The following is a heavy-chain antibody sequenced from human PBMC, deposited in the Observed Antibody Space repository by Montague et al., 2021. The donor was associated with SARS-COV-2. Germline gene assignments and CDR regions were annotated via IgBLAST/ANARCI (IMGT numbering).Heavy chain of an antibody. Sequence: PALVKPTQTLTLTCTFSGFSLSTPNVGVGWIRQPPGKALEWVAVIYSNDEKRYSPSLRNRLTITKDTAKNQVVLSLTYVDPVDTATYYCAHLIRYYDIFAGRPFDHWGQGSQVTVSS. D-gene: IGHD3-9*01. CDR3: AHLIRYYDIFAGRPFDH. V-gene: IGHV2-5*01. CDR1: GFSLSTPNVG. CDR2: IYSNDEK. J-gene: IGHJ4*02.